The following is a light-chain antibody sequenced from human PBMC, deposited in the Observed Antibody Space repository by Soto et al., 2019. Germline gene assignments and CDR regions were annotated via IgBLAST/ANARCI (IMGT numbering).Light chain of an antibody. J-gene: IGLJ2*01. V-gene: IGLV2-14*03. CDR2: DVT. CDR1: SSDVGGYNY. Sequence: QSVLTQPASVSGSPGQSITISCTGTSSDVGGYNYVSWYQEHPGKAPKLLIFDVTNRPSGVSNRFSGSKSGNTASLTISGLQAEDEADYSCSSYTSSGSVVFGGGTKVTVL. CDR3: SSYTSSGSVV.